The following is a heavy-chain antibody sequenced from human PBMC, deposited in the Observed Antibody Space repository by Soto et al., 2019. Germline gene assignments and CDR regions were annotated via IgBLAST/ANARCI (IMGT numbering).Heavy chain of an antibody. J-gene: IGHJ4*02. Sequence: QVQLVESGGGVVQPGRSLRLSCAASGFTFSSYAMHWVRQAPGKGLEWVAVISYDGSNKYYADSVKGRFTISRDNSKNALYRQRNSLRAEDTAGYYCARERSGGYSSSWYFDYWGQGTLVTVSS. CDR1: GFTFSSYA. CDR3: ARERSGGYSSSWYFDY. CDR2: ISYDGSNK. D-gene: IGHD6-13*01. V-gene: IGHV3-30-3*01.